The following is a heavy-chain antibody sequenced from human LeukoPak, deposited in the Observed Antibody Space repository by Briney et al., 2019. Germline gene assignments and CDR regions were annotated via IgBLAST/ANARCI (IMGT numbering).Heavy chain of an antibody. V-gene: IGHV3-33*06. Sequence: PGRSLRLSCAASGYTFSSYGMHWVRQAPGKGLEWVAVIWYDGSNKYYADSVKGRFTISRDNSKNTLYLQMNSLRAEDTAVYYCAKGEAGDSSGADAFDIWGQGTMVTVSS. J-gene: IGHJ3*02. CDR3: AKGEAGDSSGADAFDI. CDR2: IWYDGSNK. D-gene: IGHD3-22*01. CDR1: GYTFSSYG.